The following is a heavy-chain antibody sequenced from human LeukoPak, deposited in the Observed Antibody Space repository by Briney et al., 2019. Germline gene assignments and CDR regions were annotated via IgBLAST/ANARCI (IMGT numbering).Heavy chain of an antibody. V-gene: IGHV3-30*02. Sequence: PGGSLRLSCAASGFTFSSHGMHWVRQAPGKGLEWVAFIRYDGSNKYYADSVKGRFTISRDNSKNTLYLQMNSLRAEDTAVYYCANGYSYGFGAFDIWGQGTMVTVSS. J-gene: IGHJ3*02. CDR1: GFTFSSHG. D-gene: IGHD5-18*01. CDR3: ANGYSYGFGAFDI. CDR2: IRYDGSNK.